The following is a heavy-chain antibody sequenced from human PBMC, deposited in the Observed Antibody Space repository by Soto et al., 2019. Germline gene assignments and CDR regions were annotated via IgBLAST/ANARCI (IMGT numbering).Heavy chain of an antibody. CDR1: GGTFSSYA. CDR3: ARSGGHSYYYYGLEV. Sequence: QVQLVQSGAEGQKPGSSVKVSCKASGGTFSSYAFSWVRQAPGQGLEWMGGIIPVYGTANYAEKFQGRVTITSDESTTTAHMELSSLRSEDTAVYYCARSGGHSYYYYGLEVWGLGTTVTVSS. V-gene: IGHV1-69*01. J-gene: IGHJ6*02. CDR2: IIPVYGTA. D-gene: IGHD2-15*01.